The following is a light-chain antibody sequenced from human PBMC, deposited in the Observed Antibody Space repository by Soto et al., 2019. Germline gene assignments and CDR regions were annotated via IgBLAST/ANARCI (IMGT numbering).Light chain of an antibody. CDR2: NVN. CDR3: SSYTVSVAPYV. Sequence: SVLIQPPSVSGSPGQSVTISCTGTSSDVGSYDYVSWYQQHPGTVPKPMIYNVNTQPSGVPDRFSGSKSGNTASLTISGLQDEDEADYYCSSYTVSVAPYVLGTGTKVTVL. J-gene: IGLJ1*01. V-gene: IGLV2-11*01. CDR1: SSDVGSYDY.